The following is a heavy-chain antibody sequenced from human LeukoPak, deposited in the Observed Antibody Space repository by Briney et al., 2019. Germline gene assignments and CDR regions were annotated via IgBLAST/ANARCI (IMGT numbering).Heavy chain of an antibody. CDR2: ISSSSSYI. D-gene: IGHD5-18*01. Sequence: GGSLRLSCAASGFTFSSYSMNRVRQAPGKGLEWVSSISSSSSYIYYADSVKGRFTISRDNAKNSLYLQMNSLRAEDTAVYYCARDLVDTAMDYAFDIWGQGTMVTVSS. CDR3: ARDLVDTAMDYAFDI. V-gene: IGHV3-21*01. J-gene: IGHJ3*02. CDR1: GFTFSSYS.